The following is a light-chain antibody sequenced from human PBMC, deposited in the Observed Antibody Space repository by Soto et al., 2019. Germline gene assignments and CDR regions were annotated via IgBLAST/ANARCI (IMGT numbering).Light chain of an antibody. CDR1: QSVNSRY. Sequence: TRCPGNQSMSTGERATLSCRASQSVNSRYLAWYQQKPGQAPRLLIYGASSRATGIADRFSGSGSGTDFTLTISRLEPEDFAVYYCQQYGSSPVTFGQGTKVDIK. J-gene: IGKJ1*01. CDR3: QQYGSSPVT. CDR2: GAS. V-gene: IGKV3-20*01.